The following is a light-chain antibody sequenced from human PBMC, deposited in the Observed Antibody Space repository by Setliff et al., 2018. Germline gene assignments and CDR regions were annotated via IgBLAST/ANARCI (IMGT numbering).Light chain of an antibody. CDR3: LSYTSETTHAL. CDR1: SSDVGGYNY. J-gene: IGLJ2*01. CDR2: EVT. Sequence: QSALTQPAAVSGSPGQSITISCAGTSSDVGGYNYVSWYQQHPGKAPKLMIYEVTKRPSGVSDRFSGSKSGNTASLTISGLQAEDEADYYCLSYTSETTHALFAGGTKVIVL. V-gene: IGLV2-14*03.